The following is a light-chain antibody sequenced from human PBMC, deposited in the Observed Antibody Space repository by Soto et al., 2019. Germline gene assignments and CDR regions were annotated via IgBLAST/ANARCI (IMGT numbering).Light chain of an antibody. CDR2: GNS. V-gene: IGLV1-40*01. CDR1: SSNIGATYD. CDR3: QSYDSSLSAHYV. J-gene: IGLJ1*01. Sequence: QSVLTKPPSVKGAPGERVTISCTGSSSNIGATYDVQWYQQLPGTAPKLLIYGNSNRPSGVPDRFSGSKSGTSASLAITGLQADDEADYYCQSYDSSLSAHYVFGTGTKVTVL.